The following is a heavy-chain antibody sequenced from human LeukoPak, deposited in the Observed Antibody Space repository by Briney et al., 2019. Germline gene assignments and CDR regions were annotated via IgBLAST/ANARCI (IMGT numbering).Heavy chain of an antibody. CDR2: ISSGSSYT. J-gene: IGHJ5*02. CDR1: GFTFSDYY. CDR3: ARELGEPQNWFDP. D-gene: IGHD3-16*01. V-gene: IGHV3-11*05. Sequence: GGSLRLSCAASGFTFSDYYMGWIRQAPGKGLEWVSYISSGSSYTDYADSVKGRFTISRDNAKNSLYLQMNSLRAEDTAVYYCARELGEPQNWFDPWGQGTLVTVSS.